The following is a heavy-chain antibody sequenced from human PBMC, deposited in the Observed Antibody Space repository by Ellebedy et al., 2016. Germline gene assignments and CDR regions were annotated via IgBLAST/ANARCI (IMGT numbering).Heavy chain of an antibody. D-gene: IGHD3-9*01. CDR3: ARDRDSDIYDIVNDYRRDYGFDI. J-gene: IGHJ3*02. CDR2: INSNSGDT. CDR1: GYTFTGYY. Sequence: ASVKVSXXASGYTFTGYYMQWVRQAPGQGLEWMGWINSNSGDTNYAQKFQGRVTMTRDTTISTAYMELSRLRSDDTAVYYCARDRDSDIYDIVNDYRRDYGFDIWGQGTMVTVSS. V-gene: IGHV1-2*02.